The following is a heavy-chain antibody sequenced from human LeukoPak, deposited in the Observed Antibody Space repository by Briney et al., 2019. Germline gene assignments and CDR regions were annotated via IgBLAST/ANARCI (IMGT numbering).Heavy chain of an antibody. J-gene: IGHJ4*02. CDR2: IYPGDSDT. D-gene: IGHD3-10*01. V-gene: IGHV5-51*01. CDR1: GYSFTSYW. CDR3: ARQYSVGGSGSS. Sequence: GESLKISFKGSGYSFTSYWIGWVRPMPGKGLGWMGIIYPGDSDTRYSPSFQGQVPISPDKSISTAYLQWSSLKASDTAMYYCARQYSVGGSGSSWGQGTLVTVSS.